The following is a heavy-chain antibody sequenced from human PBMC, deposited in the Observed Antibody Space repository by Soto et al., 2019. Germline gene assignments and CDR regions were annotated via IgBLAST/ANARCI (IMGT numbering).Heavy chain of an antibody. D-gene: IGHD3-10*01. J-gene: IGHJ6*02. V-gene: IGHV1-18*01. CDR2: ISAYNGNT. CDR3: GRGGFRDLTRFGFDSYGMDV. CDR1: GYNFADYG. Sequence: QVHLVQSGPELKKPGASVKVSCKASGYNFADYGINWVRQAPGQGLEWMGWISAYNGNTNYAQKIQDRVTMTTDTYTNSSYMEVRRLRSDDSAVYYCGRGGFRDLTRFGFDSYGMDVWGQGTTVTVSS.